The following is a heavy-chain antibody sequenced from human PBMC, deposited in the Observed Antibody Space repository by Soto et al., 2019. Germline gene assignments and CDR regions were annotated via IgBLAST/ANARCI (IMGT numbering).Heavy chain of an antibody. Sequence: QVPLVQSGAEVKKPGASVKVSCKASGYTFTGYYMHWVRQAPGQGLEWMGWINPNSGGTNYAQKFQGRVTMTRDTSISTAYMELSRLRSDDTAVYYCARDQGIVVVPAASYYYYGMDVWGQGTTVTVSS. CDR1: GYTFTGYY. J-gene: IGHJ6*02. CDR2: INPNSGGT. D-gene: IGHD2-2*01. V-gene: IGHV1-2*02. CDR3: ARDQGIVVVPAASYYYYGMDV.